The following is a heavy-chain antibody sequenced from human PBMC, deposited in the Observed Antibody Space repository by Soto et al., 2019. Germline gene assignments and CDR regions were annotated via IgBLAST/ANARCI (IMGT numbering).Heavy chain of an antibody. D-gene: IGHD3-10*01. V-gene: IGHV2-5*01. CDR2: INANDDK. CDR1: GFSLGTYGVG. Sequence: GPTLVNPTHTLTLTCTFSGFSLGTYGVGVGWIRQPPGKALDWLAFINANDDKRYSPSLNDRLTITKDTSENQVVLTMTNMDPADTATYYCAHRPPGSGATFVSWGQGTLVTVSS. CDR3: AHRPPGSGATFVS. J-gene: IGHJ4*02.